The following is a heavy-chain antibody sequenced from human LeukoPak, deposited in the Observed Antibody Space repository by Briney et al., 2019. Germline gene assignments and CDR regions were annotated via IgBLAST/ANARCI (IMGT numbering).Heavy chain of an antibody. CDR1: GYTLTELS. Sequence: ASVKGSCKVSGYTLTELSMHWVRQAPGKGLEWRGGFDPEDGETIYAQKFQCRVTMTEETSTDTAYMELSSLISEETAVYYCATEAISILYGDYASWFDPWGQGTLVTVSS. CDR3: ATEAISILYGDYASWFDP. J-gene: IGHJ5*02. CDR2: FDPEDGET. V-gene: IGHV1-24*01. D-gene: IGHD4-17*01.